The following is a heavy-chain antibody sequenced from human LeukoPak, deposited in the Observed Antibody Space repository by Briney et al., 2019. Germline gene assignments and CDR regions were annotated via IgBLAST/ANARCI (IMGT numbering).Heavy chain of an antibody. J-gene: IGHJ4*02. D-gene: IGHD2-8*02. V-gene: IGHV3-30*19. CDR2: ISYDGSNK. Sequence: GGSLRLSCAASGFTFSSYGMHWVRQAPGKGLEWVAVISYDGSNKYYADSVKGRFTISRDNSKNTLYLQMNSLRAEDTAVYYCARRRWSDDELVGYYWGQGTLVTVSS. CDR1: GFTFSSYG. CDR3: ARRRWSDDELVGYY.